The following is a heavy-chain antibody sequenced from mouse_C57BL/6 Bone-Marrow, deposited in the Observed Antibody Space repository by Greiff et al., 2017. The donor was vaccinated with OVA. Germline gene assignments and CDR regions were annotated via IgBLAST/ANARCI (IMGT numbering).Heavy chain of an antibody. CDR3: ARTDSSGERGWFDY. CDR1: GYTFTDYN. Sequence: VQLQQSGPELVKPGASVKIPCKASGYTFTDYNMDWVKQSPGKSLEWIGDINPNNGGTIYNQKFKGKATLTVDKSSSTAYMELRSLTSEDAAVYYCARTDSSGERGWFDYWGQGTPVTVSA. D-gene: IGHD3-2*02. V-gene: IGHV1-18*01. J-gene: IGHJ3*01. CDR2: INPNNGGT.